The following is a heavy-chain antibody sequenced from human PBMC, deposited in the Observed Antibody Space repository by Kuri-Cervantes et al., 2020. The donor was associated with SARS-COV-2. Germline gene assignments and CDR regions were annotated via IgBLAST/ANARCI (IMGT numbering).Heavy chain of an antibody. D-gene: IGHD6-6*01. CDR2: IYYSGST. Sequence: SETLSLTCPVSGGSISSSSYYWGWIRQPPGKGLEWIGSIYYSGSTYYNPSLKSRVTISVDTSKNQFSLKLSSVTAADTAVYYCATPARPGAFDAFDIWGQGTMVTVSS. CDR3: ATPARPGAFDAFDI. J-gene: IGHJ3*02. V-gene: IGHV4-39*01. CDR1: GGSISSSSYY.